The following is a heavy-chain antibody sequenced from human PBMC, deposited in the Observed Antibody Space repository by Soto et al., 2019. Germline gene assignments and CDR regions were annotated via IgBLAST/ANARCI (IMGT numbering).Heavy chain of an antibody. J-gene: IGHJ6*03. CDR1: GGSISSYY. CDR3: AREEVYYYYMDV. Sequence: QVQLQESGPGLVKPSETLSLTCTVSGGSISSYYWSWIRQPPGKGLEWIGYIYYSGSTNYNPSLTSRVTISVDTSKNQFSLKLSSVTAADTAVYYCAREEVYYYYMDVWGKGTTVTVSS. V-gene: IGHV4-59*01. CDR2: IYYSGST.